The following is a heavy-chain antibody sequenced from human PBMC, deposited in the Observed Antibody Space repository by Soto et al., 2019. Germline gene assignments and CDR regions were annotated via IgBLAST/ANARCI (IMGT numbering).Heavy chain of an antibody. CDR3: AREGRGQQQLVAYFDY. V-gene: IGHV4-31*03. D-gene: IGHD6-13*01. J-gene: IGHJ4*02. Sequence: SETLSLTCTVSGSSISSGGYYWSWIRQHPGKGLEWIGYIYYSGSTYYNPSLKSRVTISVDTSKNQFSLKLSSVTAADTAVFYCAREGRGQQQLVAYFDYWGQGTLVTVSS. CDR1: GSSISSGGYY. CDR2: IYYSGST.